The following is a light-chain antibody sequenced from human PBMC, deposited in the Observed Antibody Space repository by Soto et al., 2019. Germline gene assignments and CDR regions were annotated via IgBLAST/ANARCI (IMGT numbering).Light chain of an antibody. CDR2: DDD. V-gene: IGLV3-21*02. CDR3: QVWVGPSERI. J-gene: IGLJ2*01. Sequence: SYVLTQPPSVSVAPGQTATITCGGANIGSKIVHWYQHNPGQAPVLVVHDDDDRPSGIPERFSGSNSGQTATLTISRVEAGDEADYYCQVWVGPSERIFGGGTQLTVL. CDR1: NIGSKI.